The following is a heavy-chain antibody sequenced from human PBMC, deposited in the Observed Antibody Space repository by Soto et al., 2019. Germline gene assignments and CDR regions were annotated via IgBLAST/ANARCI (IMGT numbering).Heavy chain of an antibody. Sequence: TLSLTCHVYGGFVTSGSYYWSGIRQPPGKGLEWIGDIYYSGSTYYNPSLKSRVTISVDTSKNQFSLKLSSVTAADTAVYYCARGRSYDNWFDPWGQGTLVTVSS. CDR3: ARGRSYDNWFDP. V-gene: IGHV4-31*03. D-gene: IGHD3-16*01. CDR1: GGFVTSGSYY. J-gene: IGHJ5*02. CDR2: IYYSGST.